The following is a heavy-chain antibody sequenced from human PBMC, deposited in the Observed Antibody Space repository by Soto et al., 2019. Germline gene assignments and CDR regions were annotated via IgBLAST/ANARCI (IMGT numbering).Heavy chain of an antibody. V-gene: IGHV1-69*13. CDR3: ARGRAYYYDSSGYPFDY. CDR2: IIPIFGTA. D-gene: IGHD3-22*01. J-gene: IGHJ4*02. CDR1: GGTFSSYA. Sequence: SVKVSCKASGGTFSSYAISWVRQAPGQGLEWMGGIIPIFGTANYARKFQGRVTITADESTSTAYMELSSLRSEDTAVYYCARGRAYYYDSSGYPFDYWGQGTLVTVSS.